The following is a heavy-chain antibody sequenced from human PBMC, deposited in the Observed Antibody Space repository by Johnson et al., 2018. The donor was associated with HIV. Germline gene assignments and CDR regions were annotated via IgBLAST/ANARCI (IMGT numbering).Heavy chain of an antibody. D-gene: IGHD3-16*01. CDR1: EFTFSTYG. J-gene: IGHJ3*02. Sequence: QVQLVESGGGVVQPGGSLRLSCAASEFTFSTYGMHWVRQAPGKGLEWVAFIRYDGSNKYYVDSVKGRFTISRDNSKNTLSLQMNSLRAEDTAVYYCTKMGALGAFDIWGQGTMVTVSS. CDR3: TKMGALGAFDI. V-gene: IGHV3-30*02. CDR2: IRYDGSNK.